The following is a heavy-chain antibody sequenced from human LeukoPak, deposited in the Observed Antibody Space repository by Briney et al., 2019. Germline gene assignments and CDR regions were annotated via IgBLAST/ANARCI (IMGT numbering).Heavy chain of an antibody. V-gene: IGHV3-72*01. J-gene: IGHJ3*02. Sequence: GGSLRLSCAASGFIFSDHYMDWVRQAPGKGLEWVGRTRNEANIYATKYAASVKGRFTISRDDSMNSLYLQMNSLKTEDTAVYYCASPVGATTVRAFDIWGQGTMVTVSS. D-gene: IGHD1-26*01. CDR2: TRNEANIYAT. CDR1: GFIFSDHY. CDR3: ASPVGATTVRAFDI.